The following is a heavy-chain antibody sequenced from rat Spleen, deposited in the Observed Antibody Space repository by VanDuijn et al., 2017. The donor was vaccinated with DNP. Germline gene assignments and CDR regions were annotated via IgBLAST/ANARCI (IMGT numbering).Heavy chain of an antibody. D-gene: IGHD4-1*01. V-gene: IGHV5-46*01. J-gene: IGHJ2*01. CDR3: TRCSTRAARLFDN. CDR1: GFTFSNFP. CDR2: ISTSGVVT. Sequence: EVQLVESGGGLVLPGRSLKLSCTASGFTFSNFPMACVRQAPTKGLEWVADISTSGVVTYYRDSVKGRFTISRDNTENTLYLQMDSLRSEDTATYYCTRCSTRAARLFDNWGQGAMVTVSS.